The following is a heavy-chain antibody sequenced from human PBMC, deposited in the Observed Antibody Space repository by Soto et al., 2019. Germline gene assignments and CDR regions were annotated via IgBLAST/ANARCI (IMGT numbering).Heavy chain of an antibody. D-gene: IGHD3-22*01. Sequence: GGSLRLSCAASGFTFSSYAMSWVRQAPGKGLEWVSAISGSGGSTYYADSVKGRFTISRDNSKNTLYLQMNSLRAEDTAVYYCANRWYYYDSSGYFHYYFDYWGQGTLVTVSS. CDR2: ISGSGGST. J-gene: IGHJ4*02. CDR3: ANRWYYYDSSGYFHYYFDY. V-gene: IGHV3-23*01. CDR1: GFTFSSYA.